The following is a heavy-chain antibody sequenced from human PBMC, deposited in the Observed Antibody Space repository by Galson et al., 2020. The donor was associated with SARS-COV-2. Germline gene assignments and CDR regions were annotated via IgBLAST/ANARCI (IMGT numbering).Heavy chain of an antibody. CDR2: IIPIFGTA. D-gene: IGHD3-10*01. V-gene: IGHV1-69*06. CDR1: GGTFSSYA. CDR3: ARDATYYYGSGSYYPYYYYYMDV. Sequence: ASVKVSCKASGGTFSSYAISWVRQAPGQGLEWMGRIIPIFGTANYAQKFQGRVTITADKSTSTAYMELSSLRSEDTAVYYCARDATYYYGSGSYYPYYYYYMDVWGKGTTVTISS. J-gene: IGHJ6*03.